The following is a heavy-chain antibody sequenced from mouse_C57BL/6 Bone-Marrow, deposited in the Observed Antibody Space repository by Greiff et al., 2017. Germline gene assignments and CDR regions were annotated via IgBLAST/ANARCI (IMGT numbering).Heavy chain of an antibody. D-gene: IGHD2-12*01. Sequence: EVQLQESGAELVRPGASVKLSCTASGFNIKDDYMHWVKQRPEQGLEWIGWIDPENGDTEYASKFQGKATITADTSSNTAYLQLSSLTSEDTAVYYCTAYSVYWYFDVWGRGTTVTVSA. V-gene: IGHV14-4*01. CDR2: IDPENGDT. CDR1: GFNIKDDY. J-gene: IGHJ1*03. CDR3: TAYSVYWYFDV.